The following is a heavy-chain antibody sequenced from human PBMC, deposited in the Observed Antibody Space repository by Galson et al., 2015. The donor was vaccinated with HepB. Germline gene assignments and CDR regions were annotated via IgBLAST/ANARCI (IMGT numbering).Heavy chain of an antibody. Sequence: SLRLSCAASGFTFSSYWMHWVRQAPGKGLVWVSRINSDGSDTTYADSVKGRFTISRDNAKNTLYLQMNSLRAEDTAVYYCARVSPGWYFDLWGRGTLVTVSS. V-gene: IGHV3-74*01. CDR3: ARVSPGWYFDL. J-gene: IGHJ2*01. CDR1: GFTFSSYW. CDR2: INSDGSDT.